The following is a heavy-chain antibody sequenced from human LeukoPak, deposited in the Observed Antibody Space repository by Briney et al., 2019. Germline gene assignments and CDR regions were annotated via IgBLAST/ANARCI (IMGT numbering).Heavy chain of an antibody. CDR2: IYYSGST. V-gene: IGHV4-59*01. CDR1: GVSISSFY. Sequence: SETLSLTCTVSGVSISSFYWSWIRQPPGKGLEWIGFIYYSGSTNYNPFLKSRVTISVDTSKNQFSLKLTSVTAADTAVYYCARALTKGYSGYDGWGQGTLVTVSS. D-gene: IGHD5-12*01. J-gene: IGHJ4*02. CDR3: ARALTKGYSGYDG.